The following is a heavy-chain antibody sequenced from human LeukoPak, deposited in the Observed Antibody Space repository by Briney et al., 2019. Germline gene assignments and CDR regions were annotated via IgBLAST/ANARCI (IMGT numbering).Heavy chain of an antibody. Sequence: SVKVSCKASGGTFSSYAISWVRQAPGQGLEWMGGIIPIFGTANYAQKFQGRVTITTDGSTSTAYMELSSLRSEDTAVYYCARVLAAAGGLDYWGQGTLVTVSS. D-gene: IGHD6-13*01. CDR3: ARVLAAAGGLDY. CDR1: GGTFSSYA. CDR2: IIPIFGTA. J-gene: IGHJ4*02. V-gene: IGHV1-69*05.